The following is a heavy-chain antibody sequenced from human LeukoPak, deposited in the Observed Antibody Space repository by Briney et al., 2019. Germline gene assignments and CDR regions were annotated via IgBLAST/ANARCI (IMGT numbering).Heavy chain of an antibody. V-gene: IGHV3-53*01. CDR2: IYSGGSR. D-gene: IGHD5-24*01. CDR3: ARAAGEMATIRY. J-gene: IGHJ4*02. CDR1: GFTVSSNY. Sequence: GGSLRLSCAASGFTVSSNYMSWVRQAPGKGLEWVSVIYSGGSRYYADSVKGRFTISRDNSKNTMYLQMNSLRAEDTAVYYCARAAGEMATIRYWGQGTLVTVSS.